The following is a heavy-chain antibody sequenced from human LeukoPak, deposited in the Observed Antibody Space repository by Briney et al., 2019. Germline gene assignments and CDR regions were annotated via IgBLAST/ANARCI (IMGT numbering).Heavy chain of an antibody. CDR1: GYSISSGYY. V-gene: IGHV4-38-2*01. J-gene: IGHJ4*02. Sequence: SGTLSLTCAVSGYSISSGYYWGWIRQPPGKGLEWIGSIYHSGSTYYNPSLKSRVTISVDTSKNQFSLKLSSVTAADTAVYYCASWYSSSGNYFDYWGQGTLVTVSS. D-gene: IGHD6-13*01. CDR3: ASWYSSSGNYFDY. CDR2: IYHSGST.